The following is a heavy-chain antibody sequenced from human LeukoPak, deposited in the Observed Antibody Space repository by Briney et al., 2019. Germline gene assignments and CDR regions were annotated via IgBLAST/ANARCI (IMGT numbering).Heavy chain of an antibody. D-gene: IGHD3-22*01. CDR1: GGSFSGYY. CDR3: ARRRRITMIVVGHFDY. J-gene: IGHJ4*02. V-gene: IGHV4-34*01. CDR2: INHSGST. Sequence: SETLSRTCAVYGGSFSGYYWSWIRQPPGKGLEWIGEINHSGSTNYNPSLKSRVTISVDTSKNQFSLKLSSVTAADTAVYYCARRRRITMIVVGHFDYWGQGTLVTVSS.